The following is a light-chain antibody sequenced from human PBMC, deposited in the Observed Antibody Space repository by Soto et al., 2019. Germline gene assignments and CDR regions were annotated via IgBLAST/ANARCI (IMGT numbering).Light chain of an antibody. J-gene: IGKJ1*01. CDR2: AAS. CDR1: QGIRND. Sequence: DIQMTQSPSSLSASVGARVTITCRASQGIRNDLAWYQRKPGKVPKLLIYAASTLQSGVPSRFSGSGSGTDFTLTISSLQPEDVATYYCQKYNSAPWTFGQGTKVEIK. V-gene: IGKV1-27*01. CDR3: QKYNSAPWT.